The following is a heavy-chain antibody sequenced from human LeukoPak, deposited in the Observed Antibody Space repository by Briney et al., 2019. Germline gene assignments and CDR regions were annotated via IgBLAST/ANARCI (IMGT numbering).Heavy chain of an antibody. V-gene: IGHV4-34*01. D-gene: IGHD3-22*01. Sequence: PSETLSLTCAVYGGSFSGYYWSWLRQPPGKGLEWIGEINHSGSTNYNPSLKSRVTISVDTSKNQFSLKLSSVTAADTAVYYCAREMRTMIVVVITTYAFDIWGQGTMVTVSS. CDR1: GGSFSGYY. CDR3: AREMRTMIVVVITTYAFDI. CDR2: INHSGST. J-gene: IGHJ3*02.